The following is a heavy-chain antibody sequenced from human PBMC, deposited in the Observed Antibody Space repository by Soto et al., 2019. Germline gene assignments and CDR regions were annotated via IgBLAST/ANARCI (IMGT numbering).Heavy chain of an antibody. V-gene: IGHV4-4*01. CDR2: NYHSGST. D-gene: IGHD5-12*01. J-gene: IGHJ4*02. CDR1: GGSISSSNW. CDR3: AQVNSAYDPIDY. Sequence: QVQLQESGPGLVKPSGTLSLTCAVSGGSISSSNWWSWVRQPTGKGLEWIGDNYHSGSTNYNPSLRSRVTTSVDTSKNQFSLKLTSVTAADTAVYCCAQVNSAYDPIDYWGQGTLVSVSS.